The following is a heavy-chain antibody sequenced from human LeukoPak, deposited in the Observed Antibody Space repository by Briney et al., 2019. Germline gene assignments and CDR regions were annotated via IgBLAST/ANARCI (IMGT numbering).Heavy chain of an antibody. CDR2: IYYGGST. Sequence: PSETLSLTCTVSGGSISSYYWSWIRQPPGKGLEWIGYIYYGGSTNYNPSLKSRVTISVDTSKNQFSLKLISVTAADPAVYYFARFYNSSGYSLTGPVFDIWGQGTMVTVSS. D-gene: IGHD3-22*01. V-gene: IGHV4-59*08. CDR1: GGSISSYY. CDR3: ARFYNSSGYSLTGPVFDI. J-gene: IGHJ3*02.